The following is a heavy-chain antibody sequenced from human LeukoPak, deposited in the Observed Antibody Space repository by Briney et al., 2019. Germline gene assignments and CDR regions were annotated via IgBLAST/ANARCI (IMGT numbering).Heavy chain of an antibody. Sequence: PSETLSLTCAVYGGPFSGYYWSWIRQPPGKGLEWIGEINHSGSTNYNPSLKSRVTISADTSKNQFSLNLSFVTAADTAVYYCAKVYSSSSRDAFDVWGQGTMVTVSS. V-gene: IGHV4-34*01. CDR3: AKVYSSSSRDAFDV. CDR2: INHSGST. D-gene: IGHD6-6*01. J-gene: IGHJ3*01. CDR1: GGPFSGYY.